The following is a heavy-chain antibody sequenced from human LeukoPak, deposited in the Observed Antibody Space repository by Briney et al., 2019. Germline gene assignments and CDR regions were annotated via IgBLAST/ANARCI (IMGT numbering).Heavy chain of an antibody. V-gene: IGHV3-48*03. CDR2: ISSSGSTI. J-gene: IGHJ3*01. CDR1: GFTFSSYE. CDR3: ARQAVARPFDL. Sequence: GGSLRLSCAASGFTFSSYEMNWVRQAPGKGLEWVSYISSSGSTIYYADSVKGRFTISRDNAKNSLYLQMNSLRAGDTAVYYCARQAVARPFDLWGQGTMVAVSS.